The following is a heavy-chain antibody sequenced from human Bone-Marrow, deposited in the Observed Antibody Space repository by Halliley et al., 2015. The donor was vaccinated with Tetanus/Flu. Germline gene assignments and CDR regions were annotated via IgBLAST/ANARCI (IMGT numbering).Heavy chain of an antibody. Sequence: GCVGEINPSGNPNYNPSLKSRVPISVAPSKTQFSLGLSSVTAADSAVYYCAAVMTATIDFDYWGQGTLVTVSS. CDR3: AAVMTATIDFDY. CDR2: INPSGNP. J-gene: IGHJ4*02. V-gene: IGHV4-34*01. D-gene: IGHD2-21*02.